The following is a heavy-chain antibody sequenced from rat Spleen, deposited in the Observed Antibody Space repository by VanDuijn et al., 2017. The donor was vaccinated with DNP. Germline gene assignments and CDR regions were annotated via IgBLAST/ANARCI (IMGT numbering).Heavy chain of an antibody. CDR1: GFNFSDYY. V-gene: IGHV5-22*01. J-gene: IGHJ2*01. Sequence: EVQLVESGGGLVQPGRSLKLSCATSGFNFSDYYMAWVRQAPTKGLEWVAYISYDGGSTNYGDSVKGRFTISRDNAKSTLYLQMNSLRSEDMATYYCARPHYYYGSYPHYWGQGVMVTVSS. CDR2: ISYDGGST. CDR3: ARPHYYYGSYPHY. D-gene: IGHD1-12*02.